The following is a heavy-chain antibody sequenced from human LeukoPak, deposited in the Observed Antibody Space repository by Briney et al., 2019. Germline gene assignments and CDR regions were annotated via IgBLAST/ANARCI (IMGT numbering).Heavy chain of an antibody. Sequence: GGSLRLSCAASRFTFSSYAMSWVRQAPGKGLEWVSAISGSGGSTYYADSVKGRFTISRDNSKNTLYLQMNSLRAEDTAVYYCAKDPSYYDSSGSLYYFDYWGQGTLVTVSS. D-gene: IGHD3-22*01. CDR1: RFTFSSYA. J-gene: IGHJ4*02. V-gene: IGHV3-23*01. CDR2: ISGSGGST. CDR3: AKDPSYYDSSGSLYYFDY.